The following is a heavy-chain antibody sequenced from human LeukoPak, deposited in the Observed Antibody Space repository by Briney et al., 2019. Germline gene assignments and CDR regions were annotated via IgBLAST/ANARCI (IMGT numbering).Heavy chain of an antibody. Sequence: PGGSLRLSCAASGFTFSDYYMSWIRQAPGKGLEWVSYISSSGSTIYYADSVKGRFTISRDNAKNSLYLQMNSLRAEDTVVYYCARGYYDSSGYARLDYWGQGTLVTVSS. V-gene: IGHV3-11*04. D-gene: IGHD3-22*01. CDR2: ISSSGSTI. CDR1: GFTFSDYY. J-gene: IGHJ4*02. CDR3: ARGYYDSSGYARLDY.